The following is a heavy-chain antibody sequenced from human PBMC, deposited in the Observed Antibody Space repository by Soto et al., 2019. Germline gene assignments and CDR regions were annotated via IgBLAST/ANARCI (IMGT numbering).Heavy chain of an antibody. J-gene: IGHJ4*02. CDR3: TTSDNDKFVDY. Sequence: GGSLRLSCAASGFSFNGSAVHGVRKASGKGLEWVGRIRSRANSYATTYAASVKGRFTISRDHSENTASLHMNSLKTEDTAVYYCTTSDNDKFVDYWGQGVLVTVSS. V-gene: IGHV3-73*01. CDR2: IRSRANSYAT. D-gene: IGHD5-12*01. CDR1: GFSFNGSA.